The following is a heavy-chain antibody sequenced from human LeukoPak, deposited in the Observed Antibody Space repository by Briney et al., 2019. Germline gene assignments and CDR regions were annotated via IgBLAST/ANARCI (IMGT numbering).Heavy chain of an antibody. V-gene: IGHV3-30*18. CDR1: GFTFSSYG. CDR3: AKALRPVVVITTDLDY. D-gene: IGHD3-22*01. Sequence: GGSLRLSCAASGFTFSSYGMHWVRQAPGKGLEWVAVISYDGSNKYYADSVKGRFTISRDNSKNTLYLQMNSLRAEDTAVYYCAKALRPVVVITTDLDYWGQGTLVTVSS. J-gene: IGHJ4*02. CDR2: ISYDGSNK.